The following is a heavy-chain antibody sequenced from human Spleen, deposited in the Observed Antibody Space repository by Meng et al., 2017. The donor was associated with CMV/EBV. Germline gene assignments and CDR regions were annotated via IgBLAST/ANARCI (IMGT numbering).Heavy chain of an antibody. V-gene: IGHV4-34*01. D-gene: IGHD3-9*01. CDR1: GGSFSGYY. Sequence: SETLSLTCGVYGGSFSGYYWSWIRQPPGKGLEWIGEVNHSGRTNYNPSLKSRVTISVDTSKNQFSLKLSSVTAADTAVYYCARVEGYDILTGYYSKGLDYWGQGTLVTSPQ. CDR3: ARVEGYDILTGYYSKGLDY. CDR2: VNHSGRT. J-gene: IGHJ4*02.